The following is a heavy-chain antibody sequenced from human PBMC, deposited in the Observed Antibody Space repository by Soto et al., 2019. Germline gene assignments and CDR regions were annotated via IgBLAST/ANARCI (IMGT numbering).Heavy chain of an antibody. CDR3: AGRRDDSGSLDY. CDR2: VYHSGST. J-gene: IGHJ4*02. D-gene: IGHD3-10*01. V-gene: IGHV4-4*02. Sequence: PAETLSLTCAVSGGSISRTNWWNGVRQPPGKGLEWIGEVYHSGSTNYNPALKSRVTISVDKSKNQFSARLNSVTAADTAVYYCAGRRDDSGSLDYWGQGTLVTVS. CDR1: GGSISRTNW.